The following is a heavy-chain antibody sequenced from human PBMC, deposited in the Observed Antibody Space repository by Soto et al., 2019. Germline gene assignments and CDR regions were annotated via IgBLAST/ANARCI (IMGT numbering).Heavy chain of an antibody. J-gene: IGHJ4*02. CDR1: GSRFSNYV. Sequence: QVQLVQSGAEVKTPGSSLKVSCKVSGSRFSNYVISWVRQAPGHGLEWLGGIIPIFNSTKYAQNFQGRVTIPADKSMSTASLELSSLRADDTAVSYCAREGRGKKAGYNGLVSLGYWGQGTLVTVSS. V-gene: IGHV1-69*06. CDR2: IIPIFNST. D-gene: IGHD2-2*02. CDR3: AREGRGKKAGYNGLVSLGY.